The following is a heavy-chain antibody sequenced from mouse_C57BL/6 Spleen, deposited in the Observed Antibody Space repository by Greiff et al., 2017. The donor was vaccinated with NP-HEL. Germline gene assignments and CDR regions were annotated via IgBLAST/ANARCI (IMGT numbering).Heavy chain of an antibody. Sequence: EVQLQQSGPELVKPGASVKISCKASGYTFTDYYMNWVKQSHGKSLEWIGDINPNNGGTSYNQKFKGKATLTVDKSSSTAYMELRSLTSEDSAVYYCARAELGPAMDYWGQGTSVTVSS. V-gene: IGHV1-26*01. D-gene: IGHD4-1*01. CDR3: ARAELGPAMDY. J-gene: IGHJ4*01. CDR2: INPNNGGT. CDR1: GYTFTDYY.